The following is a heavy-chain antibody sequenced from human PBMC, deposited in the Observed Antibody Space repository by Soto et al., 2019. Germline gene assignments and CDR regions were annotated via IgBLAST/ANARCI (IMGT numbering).Heavy chain of an antibody. CDR2: IDPSDSYT. CDR3: ATPGPGTDYYDSSGLFDY. Sequence: GESLKISCKGSGYSFTSYWISWVRQMPGKGLERMGRIDPSDSYTNYSPSFQGHVTISADKSISTAYLQWSSLKASDTAMYYCATPGPGTDYYDSSGLFDYWGQGTLVTVS. J-gene: IGHJ4*02. V-gene: IGHV5-10-1*01. CDR1: GYSFTSYW. D-gene: IGHD3-22*01.